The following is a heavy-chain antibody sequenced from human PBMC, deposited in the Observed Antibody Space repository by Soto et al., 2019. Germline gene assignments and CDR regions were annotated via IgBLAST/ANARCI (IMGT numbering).Heavy chain of an antibody. CDR2: MNPNSGNT. CDR1: GYTFTSYD. D-gene: IGHD2-2*01. J-gene: IGHJ4*02. Sequence: QVQMGQSGAEVKKPGASVRVSCKASGYTFTSYDVNWVRQAPGQGLEWMGWMNPNSGNTDYAQKFQGRVTMTSDTSISTSYVELSGLRSEAEAVYYCARGSSCTTASGYFLDYWGQGILVTVSS. CDR3: ARGSSCTTASGYFLDY. V-gene: IGHV1-8*01.